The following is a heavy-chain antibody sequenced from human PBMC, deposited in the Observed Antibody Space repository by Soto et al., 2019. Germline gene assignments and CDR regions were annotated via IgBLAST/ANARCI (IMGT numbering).Heavy chain of an antibody. CDR1: GYTFSTYG. D-gene: IGHD6-19*01. CDR3: VRDRGSGWFVY. V-gene: IGHV1-18*01. Sequence: QVQLVQSGGEVKKPGASVKVSCKASGYTFSTYGVSWVRQAPGQGLEWMGWISAYNTNADYAQNLQGRVTMTTDTSTSTAYMELRSLRSDDTAMYYCVRDRGSGWFVYWGQGTLVTVSS. J-gene: IGHJ4*02. CDR2: ISAYNTNA.